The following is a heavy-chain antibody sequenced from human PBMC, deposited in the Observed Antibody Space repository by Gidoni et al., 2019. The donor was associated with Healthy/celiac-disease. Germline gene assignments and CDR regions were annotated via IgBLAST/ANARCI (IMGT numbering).Heavy chain of an antibody. CDR3: ARYSILTGYYYDAFDI. CDR1: GGSLSSYY. D-gene: IGHD3-9*01. J-gene: IGHJ3*02. V-gene: IGHV4-59*01. Sequence: QVQLQESGPGLVKPSETLSLTCTVSGGSLSSYYWSWIRQPPGKGLEWIGYIYYRGSTNYNPSLKSRVTISVDTSKNQFSLKLSSVTAADTAVYYCARYSILTGYYYDAFDIWGQGTMVTVSS. CDR2: IYYRGST.